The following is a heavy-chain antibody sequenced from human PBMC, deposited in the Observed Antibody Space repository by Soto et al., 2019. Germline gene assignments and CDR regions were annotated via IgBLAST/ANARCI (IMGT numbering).Heavy chain of an antibody. D-gene: IGHD3-3*01. CDR3: ARDDRPYDFWSGGYMDV. J-gene: IGHJ6*03. Sequence: QVQLVESGGGVVQPGRSLRLSCAASGFTFSSYGMHWVRQAPGKGLEWVAVIWYDGSNKYYADSVKGRFTISRDNSKNTLYLQMNSLRAEDTAVYYCARDDRPYDFWSGGYMDVRGKGTTVTVSS. V-gene: IGHV3-33*01. CDR2: IWYDGSNK. CDR1: GFTFSSYG.